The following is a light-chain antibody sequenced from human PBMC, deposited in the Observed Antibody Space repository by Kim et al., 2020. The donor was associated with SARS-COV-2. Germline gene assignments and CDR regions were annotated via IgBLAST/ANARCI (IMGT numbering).Light chain of an antibody. V-gene: IGLV1-44*01. J-gene: IGLJ2*01. CDR3: AAWDGGVV. Sequence: GTPGQSVTLSCSGSRPNIGSNTLNWYQQLPGTAPKLLIYSNNQRPSGVPDRFSGSKSGTSASLAISGLQSEDEADYYCAAWDGGVVFGGGTQLTVL. CDR2: SNN. CDR1: RPNIGSNT.